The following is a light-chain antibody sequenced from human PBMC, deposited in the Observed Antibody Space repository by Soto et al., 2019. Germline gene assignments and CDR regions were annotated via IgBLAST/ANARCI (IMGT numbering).Light chain of an antibody. CDR2: DVS. V-gene: IGLV2-11*01. CDR3: CSYAGTYTYV. CDR1: SSDVGGYNY. J-gene: IGLJ1*01. Sequence: QSVLTQPRSVSGSPGQSVTISCTGTSSDVGGYNYVSWYQQHPGKAPKVMIYDVSKWPSGVPDRFSGSKSGNTASLIISGLQAEDEADYYCCSYAGTYTYVFGSGTKVTVL.